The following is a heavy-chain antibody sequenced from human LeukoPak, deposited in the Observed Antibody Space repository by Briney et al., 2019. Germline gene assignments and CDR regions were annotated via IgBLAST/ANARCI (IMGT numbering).Heavy chain of an antibody. CDR2: MNPNSGNT. Sequence: GSSVKVSCKASGGTFSSYAINWVRQATGQGLEWMGWMNPNSGNTGYAQKFQGRVTMTRNTSISTAYMELSSLRSEDTAVYYCARGPSSGSYDYWGQGTLVTVSS. CDR3: ARGPSSGSYDY. J-gene: IGHJ4*02. CDR1: GGTFSSYA. D-gene: IGHD1-26*01. V-gene: IGHV1-8*02.